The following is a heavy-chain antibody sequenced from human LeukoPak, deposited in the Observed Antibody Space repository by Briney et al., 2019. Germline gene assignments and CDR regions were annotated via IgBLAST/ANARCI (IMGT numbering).Heavy chain of an antibody. J-gene: IGHJ4*02. CDR1: GFTFRNYV. CDR3: ARDLDY. CDR2: ISYDGSNK. V-gene: IGHV3-30-3*01. Sequence: QSGGSLRLSCAASGFTFRNYVIHWVRQAPGKGLEWVAVISYDGSNKYYADSVKGRFTISRDNSKNTLYLQMNSLRAEDTAVYYCARDLDYWGQGTLVTVSS.